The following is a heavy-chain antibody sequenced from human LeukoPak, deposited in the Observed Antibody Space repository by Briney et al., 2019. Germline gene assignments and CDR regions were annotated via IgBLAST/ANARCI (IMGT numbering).Heavy chain of an antibody. CDR3: ARGVHVRKYDSNDNCFDP. J-gene: IGHJ5*02. CDR2: INASGDNR. V-gene: IGHV1-46*01. CDR1: GYTFTNYY. D-gene: IGHD3-22*01. Sequence: ASVKVSCKASGYTFTNYYIHWVRQAPGQGLEWMGIINASGDNRNYAQKFQGRVTVTRDISTSTVYMELSSLRSEDTAVYYCARGVHVRKYDSNDNCFDPWGQGTLVTVSS.